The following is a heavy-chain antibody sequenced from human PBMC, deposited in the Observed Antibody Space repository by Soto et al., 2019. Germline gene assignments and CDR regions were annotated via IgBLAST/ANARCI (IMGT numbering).Heavy chain of an antibody. D-gene: IGHD3-3*01. V-gene: IGHV3-30*03. CDR3: ASLRFSY. CDR2: ISYDGSNK. Sequence: GGSLRLSCAASGFTFSSYGMHWVRQAPGKGLEWVAVISYDGSNKYYADSVKGRFTISRDNSKNTLYLQMNSLRAEDTAVNYCASLRFSYWGQGTLVTVSS. J-gene: IGHJ4*02. CDR1: GFTFSSYG.